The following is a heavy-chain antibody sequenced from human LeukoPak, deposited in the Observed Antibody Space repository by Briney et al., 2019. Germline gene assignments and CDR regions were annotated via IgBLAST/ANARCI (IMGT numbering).Heavy chain of an antibody. D-gene: IGHD1-26*01. CDR1: GGTFSSYA. CDR3: ASYEWERLRGYFDY. CDR2: IIPIFGTA. J-gene: IGHJ4*02. Sequence: GASVKVSCKASGGTFSSYAISWVRQAPGQGLEWMGRIIPIFGTANYAQKFQGRVTITTDESTSTAYMDLSSLRSEDTAVCFCASYEWERLRGYFDYWGTGTLVTASS. V-gene: IGHV1-69*05.